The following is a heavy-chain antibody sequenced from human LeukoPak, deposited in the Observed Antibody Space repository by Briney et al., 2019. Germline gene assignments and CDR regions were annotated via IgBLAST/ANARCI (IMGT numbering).Heavy chain of an antibody. V-gene: IGHV4-61*02. J-gene: IGHJ3*02. Sequence: KSSETLSLTCTVSGGSISSGSYYWSWIRQPAGKGLEWIGRIYTSGSTNYNPSLKSRVTISVDTSKNQFSLKLSSVTAADTAVYYCAAGRYDAFDIWGQETMVTVSS. CDR2: IYTSGST. D-gene: IGHD1-14*01. CDR3: AAGRYDAFDI. CDR1: GGSISSGSYY.